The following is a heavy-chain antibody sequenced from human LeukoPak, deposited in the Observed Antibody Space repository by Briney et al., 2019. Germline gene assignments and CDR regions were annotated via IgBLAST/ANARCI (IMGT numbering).Heavy chain of an antibody. V-gene: IGHV3-48*01. CDR3: ARDFGRVGATPSDY. J-gene: IGHJ4*02. CDR2: IGDSGSTI. D-gene: IGHD1-26*01. Sequence: GGSLRLSCAASGFTFSSYSMNWVRQAPGKGLEWVSYIGDSGSTIYYADSVKGRFTISRDNAKNSLYLQMKSLRAEDTAVYYCARDFGRVGATPSDYWGQGTLVTVSS. CDR1: GFTFSSYS.